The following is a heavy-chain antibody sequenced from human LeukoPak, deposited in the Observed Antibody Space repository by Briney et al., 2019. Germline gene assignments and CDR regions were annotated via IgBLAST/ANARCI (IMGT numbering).Heavy chain of an antibody. CDR2: IHYSGTT. CDR1: GGSISGYY. Sequence: SETQSPTCTVSGGSISGYYWSWIRQTPGKGLEWIGSIHYSGTTNYNPSLKSRLPISVDTSKNQFSLKVTSVSAADTAVYYCARENRWSHWY. J-gene: IGHJ2*01. D-gene: IGHD3-3*01. V-gene: IGHV4-59*01. CDR3: ARENRWSHWY.